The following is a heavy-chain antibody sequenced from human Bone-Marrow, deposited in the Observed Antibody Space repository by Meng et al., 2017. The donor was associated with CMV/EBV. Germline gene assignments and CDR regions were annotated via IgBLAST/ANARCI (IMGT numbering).Heavy chain of an antibody. CDR2: ISSSGSTI. CDR1: GFTFSDYY. V-gene: IGHV3-11*04. Sequence: GESLKISCAASGFTFSDYYMSWIRQAPGKGLEWLSYISSSGSTIYYADSVKGRFTISRDNAKNSLYLKMNSLRAEDTAEYYCARSARYSSGWSVYYYYGMDVWGQGTTVTVSS. CDR3: ARSARYSSGWSVYYYYGMDV. D-gene: IGHD6-19*01. J-gene: IGHJ6*02.